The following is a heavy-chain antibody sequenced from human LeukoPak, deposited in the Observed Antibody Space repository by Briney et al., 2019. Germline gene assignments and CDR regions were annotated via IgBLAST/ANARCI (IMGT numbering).Heavy chain of an antibody. D-gene: IGHD1-26*01. CDR3: ARRRDLYSGSYYPFDY. J-gene: IGHJ4*02. Sequence: GASLQISCKGSGYIFTNYWIGWLRQMPGKGLQWMGIIYPGDSDARYSPSFQGQVTISADKSISTAYLQWSSLKASDTAMYYCARRRDLYSGSYYPFDYWGQGTLVTVSS. V-gene: IGHV5-51*01. CDR1: GYIFTNYW. CDR2: IYPGDSDA.